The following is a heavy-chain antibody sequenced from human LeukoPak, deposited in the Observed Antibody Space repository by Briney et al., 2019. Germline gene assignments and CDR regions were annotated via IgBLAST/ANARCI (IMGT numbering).Heavy chain of an antibody. D-gene: IGHD1-26*01. J-gene: IGHJ4*02. CDR3: AKDLELAPFDY. CDR2: IYSGGST. CDR1: GFTVSSNY. Sequence: GGSLRLSCAASGFTVSSNYMSWVRQAPGKGLEWVSVIYSGGSTYYADSVKGRFTISRDNSKNTLYLQMNGLRAEDTAVYYCAKDLELAPFDYWGQGTLVTVSS. V-gene: IGHV3-66*01.